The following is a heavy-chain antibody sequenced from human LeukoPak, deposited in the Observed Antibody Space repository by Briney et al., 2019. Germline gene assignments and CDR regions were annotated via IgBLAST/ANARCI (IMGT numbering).Heavy chain of an antibody. CDR1: GYTFTGYY. D-gene: IGHD6-19*01. Sequence: ASVKVSCKASGYTFTGYYMHWVRQATGQGLEWMGWMNPNSGNTGYAQKFQGRVTITRNTSISTAYMELSSLRSEDTAVYYCARGRSKGQWLVPNYYYYYYMDVWGKGTTVTVSS. CDR2: MNPNSGNT. CDR3: ARGRSKGQWLVPNYYYYYYMDV. V-gene: IGHV1-8*03. J-gene: IGHJ6*03.